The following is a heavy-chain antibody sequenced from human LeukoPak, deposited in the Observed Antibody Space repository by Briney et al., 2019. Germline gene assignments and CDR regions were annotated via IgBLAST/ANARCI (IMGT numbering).Heavy chain of an antibody. J-gene: IGHJ4*02. CDR2: VYYSGSS. V-gene: IGHV4-31*03. CDR1: GSSVSSDEYY. D-gene: IGHD3-3*01. Sequence: PSQTLSLTCTVSGSSVSSDEYYWSWVRQHPGKGLEWIGYVYYSGSSYYIPSLESRVTMSVEVSKNQFSLELRSVTAADTAVYYCVRVKVLRFLEWFLDFWGQGALVTVSS. CDR3: VRVKVLRFLEWFLDF.